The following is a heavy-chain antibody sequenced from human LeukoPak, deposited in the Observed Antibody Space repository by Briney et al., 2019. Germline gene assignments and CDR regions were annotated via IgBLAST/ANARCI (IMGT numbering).Heavy chain of an antibody. D-gene: IGHD6-6*01. J-gene: IGHJ4*02. CDR2: IYTSGST. Sequence: SETLSLTCTVSGGSISSYYWSWIRQPPGKGLEWIGYIYTSGSTNYNPSLKSRVTISVDTSKNQFSLKLSSVTAADTAVYCCARRRSSSSGFDYWGQGTLVTVSS. V-gene: IGHV4-4*09. CDR1: GGSISSYY. CDR3: ARRRSSSSGFDY.